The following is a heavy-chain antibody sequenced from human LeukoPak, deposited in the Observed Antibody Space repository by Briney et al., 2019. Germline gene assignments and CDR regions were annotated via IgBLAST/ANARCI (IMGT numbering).Heavy chain of an antibody. D-gene: IGHD5-18*01. CDR3: ARDGGYSYGYSFDY. CDR1: GFTFSSNS. J-gene: IGHJ4*02. V-gene: IGHV3-21*01. CDR2: ISSSSSYI. Sequence: GGSLRLSRAVSGFTFSSNSMNWVRQAPGKGLEWVSSISSSSSYIYYADSVKGRFTISRDNAKNSLYLQMNSLRAEDTAVYYCARDGGYSYGYSFDYWGQGTLVTVSS.